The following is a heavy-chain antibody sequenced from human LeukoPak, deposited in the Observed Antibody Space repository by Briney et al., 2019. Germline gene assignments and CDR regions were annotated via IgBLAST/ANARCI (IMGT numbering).Heavy chain of an antibody. CDR1: GGSISSSSYF. D-gene: IGHD2-15*01. CDR2: LYYSGST. Sequence: KPSETLSLTCTVAGGSISSSSYFWGWIRQPPGKGLEWIGNLYYSGSTYYNPSLKSRVTISVDTSKNQFSLKLSSVTAAETAAYYCARQVLSYCSGGSCYGGNVDYWGQGTLVTVSS. J-gene: IGHJ4*02. V-gene: IGHV4-39*01. CDR3: ARQVLSYCSGGSCYGGNVDY.